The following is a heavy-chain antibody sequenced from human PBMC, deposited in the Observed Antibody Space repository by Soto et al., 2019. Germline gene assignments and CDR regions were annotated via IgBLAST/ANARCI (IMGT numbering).Heavy chain of an antibody. J-gene: IGHJ5*02. CDR3: ARVICGGDCCLPFSWFDP. V-gene: IGHV4-31*03. CDR1: GGSISSGGYY. D-gene: IGHD2-21*02. Sequence: QVQLQESGPGLVKPSQTLSLTCTVSGGSISSGGYYWSWIRQHPGKGLEWIGYIYYSGSTYYNPSLKSRVTISVDTSKNQFSLKLSSVTAADTAVYYCARVICGGDCCLPFSWFDPLGQGTLVTVSS. CDR2: IYYSGST.